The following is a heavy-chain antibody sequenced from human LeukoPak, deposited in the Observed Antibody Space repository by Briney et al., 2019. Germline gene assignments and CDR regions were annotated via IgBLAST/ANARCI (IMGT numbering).Heavy chain of an antibody. J-gene: IGHJ3*02. D-gene: IGHD2-2*01. CDR1: GFTFSSYG. CDR2: IRYDGSNK. V-gene: IGHV3-30*02. Sequence: GGSWSSPWPALGFTFSSYGMPWVRQAQGKGLGWVEFIRYDGSNKYYADSVKGRFTISRDNSKNTLYLQMNSLRAEDTAVYYCAKDQRCSSTSCPKEDAFDIWGQGTMVTVSS. CDR3: AKDQRCSSTSCPKEDAFDI.